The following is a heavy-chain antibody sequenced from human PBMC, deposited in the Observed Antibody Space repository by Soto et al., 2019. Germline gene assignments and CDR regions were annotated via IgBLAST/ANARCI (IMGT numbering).Heavy chain of an antibody. D-gene: IGHD1-7*01. Sequence: PSETLSLTCTVSSGSISTYYWSWIRQPPGKGLEWIGYIYYSGSTNYNPSLKSRVTISVDTSKNQFSLKLSRLRSDDTAVYYCARADSKLELPGIGMDVWGQGTTVTVSS. CDR3: ARADSKLELPGIGMDV. CDR2: IYYSGST. CDR1: SGSISTYY. J-gene: IGHJ6*02. V-gene: IGHV4-59*01.